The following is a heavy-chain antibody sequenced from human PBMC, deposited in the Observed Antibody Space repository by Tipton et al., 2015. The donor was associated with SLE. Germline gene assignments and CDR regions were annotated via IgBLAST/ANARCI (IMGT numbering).Heavy chain of an antibody. V-gene: IGHV3-49*04. CDR1: GFIFGDYA. J-gene: IGHJ6*03. CDR3: TRDSTYYYDSSGYYYYYYYYMDV. D-gene: IGHD3-22*01. CDR2: IRSKAYGGAT. Sequence: RSLRLSCTGSGFIFGDYALSWVRQAPGKGLEWVGFIRSKAYGGATEYAASVKGRFTISRDDSKSIAYLQMNSLKTEDTAVYYCTRDSTYYYDSSGYYYYYYYYMDVWGKGTTVTVSS.